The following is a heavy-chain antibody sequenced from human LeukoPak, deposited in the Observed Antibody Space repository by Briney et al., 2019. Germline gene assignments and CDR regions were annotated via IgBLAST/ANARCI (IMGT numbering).Heavy chain of an antibody. CDR2: ISGSGGST. J-gene: IGHJ4*02. Sequence: PGGSLRLSCAAFGFTFSSYAMSWVRQAPGKGLEWVSAISGSGGSTYYADSVKGRFTISRDNSKNTLYLQMNSLRAEDTAVYYCASHSSGWYYFDYWGQGTLVTVSS. D-gene: IGHD6-19*01. CDR3: ASHSSGWYYFDY. V-gene: IGHV3-23*01. CDR1: GFTFSSYA.